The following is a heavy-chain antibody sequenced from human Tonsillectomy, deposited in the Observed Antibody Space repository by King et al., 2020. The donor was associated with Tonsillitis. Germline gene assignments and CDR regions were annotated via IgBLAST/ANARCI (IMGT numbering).Heavy chain of an antibody. Sequence: VQLVESGGGLVQPGGSLRLSCAASGFTFSSYAMSWVRQAPGKGLEWVSVISGSGGSTYYADSVKGRFTISRDNSKNTLYLQMNSLRAEDTAVYFCAKDSGYSYGMTDYCGQGTLVTVSS. CDR3: AKDSGYSYGMTDY. CDR1: GFTFSSYA. V-gene: IGHV3-23*04. J-gene: IGHJ4*02. D-gene: IGHD5-18*01. CDR2: ISGSGGST.